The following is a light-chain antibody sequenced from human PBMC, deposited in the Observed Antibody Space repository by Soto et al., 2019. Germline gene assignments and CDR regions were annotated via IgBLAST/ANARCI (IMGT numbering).Light chain of an antibody. J-gene: IGLJ3*02. CDR2: GNS. CDR3: QSYDSRRSGV. V-gene: IGLV1-40*01. CDR1: SSNIGACYD. Sequence: QSVLTQPPSVSGAPGQRVTISCTGSSSNIGACYDVHWYQQLPGTAPKLLIYGNSNRPSGVPDRFSGSKSGTSASLAITGLQAEDEADYYCQSYDSRRSGVFGGGTKLTVL.